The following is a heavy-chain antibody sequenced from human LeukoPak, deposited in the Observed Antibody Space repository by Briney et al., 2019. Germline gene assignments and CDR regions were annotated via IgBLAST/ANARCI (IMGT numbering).Heavy chain of an antibody. Sequence: SETLSLTCAVYGGSFGGYYWSWIRQPPGKGLEWIGEINHSGSTNYNPSLKSRVTISVDTSKNQFSLKLSSVTAADTAVYYCARGQVSSSTSEYYFDYWGQGTLVTVSS. J-gene: IGHJ4*02. CDR2: INHSGST. D-gene: IGHD2-2*01. CDR1: GGSFGGYY. V-gene: IGHV4-34*01. CDR3: ARGQVSSSTSEYYFDY.